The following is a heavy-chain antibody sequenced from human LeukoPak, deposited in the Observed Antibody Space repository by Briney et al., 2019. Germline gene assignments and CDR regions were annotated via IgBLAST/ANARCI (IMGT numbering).Heavy chain of an antibody. Sequence: ETLSLTCAVYGGSFGGYYWSWVRQAPGKGLEWVSAISGDGGNAYYADSVKGRFTISRDNSKNTLDLQMNSLRAEDTAVYYCAKDADSSSWYVRFDYWGQGTLVTVSS. CDR3: AKDADSSSWYVRFDY. J-gene: IGHJ4*02. D-gene: IGHD6-13*01. V-gene: IGHV3-23*01. CDR2: ISGDGGNA. CDR1: GGSFGGYY.